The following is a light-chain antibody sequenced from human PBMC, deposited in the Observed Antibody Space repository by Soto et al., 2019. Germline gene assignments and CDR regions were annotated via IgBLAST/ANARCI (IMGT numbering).Light chain of an antibody. CDR3: QQYHSSWT. CDR1: QGIRND. Sequence: IQMTQPPSSLSASVGDRLTITCQASQGIRNDLDWFQQKPGKAPXXLIYDASSLESGVPSRFSGSGSGTEFTLTISSLQPDDSATYYCQQYHSSWTFGQGTKVDIK. J-gene: IGKJ1*01. V-gene: IGKV1-17*01. CDR2: DAS.